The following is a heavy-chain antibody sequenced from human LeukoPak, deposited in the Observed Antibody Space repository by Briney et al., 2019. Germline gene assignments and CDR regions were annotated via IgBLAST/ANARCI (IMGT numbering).Heavy chain of an antibody. CDR1: GGSISSYY. CDR3: ARNGDVLRYFDWLPNFDY. Sequence: SETLSLTCTVSGGSISSYYWSWIRQPPGKGLEWIGYIYYSGSTNYNPSLKSRVTISVDTSKNQFSLKLSSVTAADTAVYYCARNGDVLRYFDWLPNFDYWGQGTLVIVSS. J-gene: IGHJ4*02. CDR2: IYYSGST. V-gene: IGHV4-59*08. D-gene: IGHD3-9*01.